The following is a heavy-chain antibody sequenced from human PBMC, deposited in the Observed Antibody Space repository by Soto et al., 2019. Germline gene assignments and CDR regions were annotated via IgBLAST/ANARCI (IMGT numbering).Heavy chain of an antibody. J-gene: IGHJ6*02. CDR1: GYTLTSYG. Sequence: ASVKVSCKASGYTLTSYGMHWVRQAPGQRLEWMGWINGDNGNIKYSKKFQGRVTIHRDTSASTVYRALSRLRSEDTAVYYCARGGSNAFYGIDVWGQGTTVTVSS. CDR2: INGDNGNI. V-gene: IGHV1-3*01. D-gene: IGHD3-16*01. CDR3: ARGGSNAFYGIDV.